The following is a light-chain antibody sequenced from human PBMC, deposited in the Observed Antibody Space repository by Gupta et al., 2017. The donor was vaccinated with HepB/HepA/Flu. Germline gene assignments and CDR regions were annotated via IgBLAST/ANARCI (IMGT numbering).Light chain of an antibody. CDR1: SSNIGAGYD. CDR2: GNS. J-gene: IGLJ1*01. CDR3: QSYDSSLSGYV. V-gene: IGLV1-40*01. Sequence: QSVLTPPPSVSGAPGQRSTTACTGSSSNIGAGYDVHWYQQLPGTAPKLLIYGNSNRPSGVPDRFSGSKSGTSASLAITGLQAEDEADYYCQSYDSSLSGYVFGTGTKVTVL.